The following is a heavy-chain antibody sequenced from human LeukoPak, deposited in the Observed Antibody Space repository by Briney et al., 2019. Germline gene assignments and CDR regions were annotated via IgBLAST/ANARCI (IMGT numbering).Heavy chain of an antibody. Sequence: SKTLSLTCTVAGGSISSYYWSWIRQPPGKGLEWIGYIYYSGSTNYNPSLKSRVTISVDTSKNQFSLKLSSVTAADTAVYYCARHGYSSGSLAWFDPWGQGTQVTVSS. CDR3: ARHGYSSGSLAWFDP. V-gene: IGHV4-59*01. CDR1: GGSISSYY. CDR2: IYYSGST. J-gene: IGHJ5*02. D-gene: IGHD6-19*01.